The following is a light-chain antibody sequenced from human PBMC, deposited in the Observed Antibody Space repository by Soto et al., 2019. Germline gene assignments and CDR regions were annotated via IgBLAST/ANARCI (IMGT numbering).Light chain of an antibody. V-gene: IGKV1-5*01. CDR1: QSISSW. J-gene: IGKJ1*01. CDR3: QQYNAYPWS. Sequence: DIQMTQSPSTLSASVGDRVTITCRASQSISSWLAWYQQKPGKAPKLLMYDASSLDSGVPSRFTGSGSGSEFTITISSLQPHEFASYYFQQYNAYPWSFGQVTKVDVK. CDR2: DAS.